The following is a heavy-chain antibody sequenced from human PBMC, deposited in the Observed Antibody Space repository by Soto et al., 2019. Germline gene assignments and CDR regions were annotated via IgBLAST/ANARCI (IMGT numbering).Heavy chain of an antibody. CDR1: GFTFDNAW. CDR2: IKSKTHGGTT. V-gene: IGHV3-15*01. D-gene: IGHD1-26*01. J-gene: IGHJ4*02. Sequence: SLRLSCAASGFTFDNAWMSWFRQSPVKGLELVGRIKSKTHGGTTEYAAAVKGRFTISRDDSKNTLYLQMNSLKTEDTAVYSCATLIGLVLPGTFDCLGQGTLVTVSS. CDR3: ATLIGLVLPGTFDC.